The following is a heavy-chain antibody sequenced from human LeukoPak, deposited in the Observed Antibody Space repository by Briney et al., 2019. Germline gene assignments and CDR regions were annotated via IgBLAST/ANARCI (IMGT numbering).Heavy chain of an antibody. CDR3: ARDRTSCLGCMDV. Sequence: GGSLRLSCAASGFTFSSYSMNWVRQAPGKGLEWVSSISSSSSYIYYADSVKGRFTISRDNAKNSLYLQMNSLRAGDTAVYYCARDRTSCLGCMDVWGKGTRVTVSS. J-gene: IGHJ6*04. CDR2: ISSSSSYI. D-gene: IGHD2-2*01. CDR1: GFTFSSYS. V-gene: IGHV3-21*01.